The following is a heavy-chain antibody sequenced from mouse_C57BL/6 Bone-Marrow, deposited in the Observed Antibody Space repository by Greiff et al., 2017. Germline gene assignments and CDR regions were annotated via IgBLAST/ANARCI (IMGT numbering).Heavy chain of an antibody. Sequence: VQLQQSGPVLVKPGASVKMSCKASGYTFTDYYMNWVKQSHGKSLEWIGVINPYNGGTSYNQKFKGKATLTVDKSSSTAYMERNSLTSEDSAVYYCARAGYYDLDYWGQGTTLTVSS. V-gene: IGHV1-19*01. D-gene: IGHD2-3*01. CDR1: GYTFTDYY. CDR2: INPYNGGT. J-gene: IGHJ2*01. CDR3: ARAGYYDLDY.